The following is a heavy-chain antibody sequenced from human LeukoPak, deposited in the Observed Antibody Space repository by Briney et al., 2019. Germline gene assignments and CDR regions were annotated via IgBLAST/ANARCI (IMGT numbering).Heavy chain of an antibody. V-gene: IGHV4-59*08. D-gene: IGHD6-13*01. CDR2: IYYSGST. CDR1: GGSISSSNW. J-gene: IGHJ4*02. Sequence: SETLSLTCAVSGGSISSSNWWSWIRRPPGKGVEGIGYIYYSGSTNYNPSLKSRVTISVDTSKNQFSLKLSSVTAADTAVYYCARRDKGSSFDYWGQGTLVTVSS. CDR3: ARRDKGSSFDY.